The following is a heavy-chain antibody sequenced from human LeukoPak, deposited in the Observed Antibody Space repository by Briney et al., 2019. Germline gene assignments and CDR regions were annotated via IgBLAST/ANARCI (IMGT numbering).Heavy chain of an antibody. D-gene: IGHD3-22*01. CDR1: GFTFGDYG. J-gene: IGHJ4*02. V-gene: IGHV3-20*04. Sequence: PGGSLRLSCAASGFTFGDYGMSWVRQAPGRGLEWVSGINWNGGSTGYADSVKGRFTISRDNAKNSLYLQMNSLRAEDTALYYCARVEGYYYDSSGYFVRPYYFDYWGQGTLVTVSS. CDR2: INWNGGST. CDR3: ARVEGYYYDSSGYFVRPYYFDY.